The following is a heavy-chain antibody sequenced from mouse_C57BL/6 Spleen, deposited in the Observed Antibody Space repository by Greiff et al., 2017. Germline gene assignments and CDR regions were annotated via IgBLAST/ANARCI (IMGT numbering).Heavy chain of an antibody. V-gene: IGHV1-4*01. CDR2: INPSSGYT. CDR1: GYTFTSST. J-gene: IGHJ2*01. CDR3: ANEYDESY. D-gene: IGHD2-4*01. Sequence: QVQLQQSGAELARPGASVQMSCKASGYTFTSSTMHWVKQRPGQGLEWIGYINPSSGYTKYNQKFKDKATLTADKSSSTAYMQLSSLTSEDSAVYYWANEYDESYWGQGTTLTVSS.